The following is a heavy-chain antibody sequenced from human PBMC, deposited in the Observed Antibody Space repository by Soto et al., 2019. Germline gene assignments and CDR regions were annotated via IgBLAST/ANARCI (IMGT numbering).Heavy chain of an antibody. Sequence: SETLSLTCTVSGGSISSYYWSWIRQPPGKGLEWIGYIYYTGSTSYNSSFKSRVTISLDTPKNLFSLSLSSVTAADTAVYYCARIAGTNLDYWGQGTPVTVS. J-gene: IGHJ4*02. D-gene: IGHD2-21*01. V-gene: IGHV4-59*08. CDR1: GGSISSYY. CDR2: IYYTGST. CDR3: ARIAGTNLDY.